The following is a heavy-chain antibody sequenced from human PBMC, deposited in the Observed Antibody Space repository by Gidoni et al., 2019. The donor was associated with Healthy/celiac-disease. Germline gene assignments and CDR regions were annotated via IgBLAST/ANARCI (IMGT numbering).Heavy chain of an antibody. CDR2: ISYDGSNK. Sequence: QVQLGEAGGGVGQTGRDVRLSCAATGVTSSSYAMHWVRQAPGKGLGWVAVISYDGSNKSSAASVKGRFTISRDNSQNTLYLQMNSLRAEDTAVYYCARDGPSDYYAFDIWGQGTMVTVSS. J-gene: IGHJ3*02. CDR1: GVTSSSYA. D-gene: IGHD4-17*01. CDR3: ARDGPSDYYAFDI. V-gene: IGHV3-30-3*01.